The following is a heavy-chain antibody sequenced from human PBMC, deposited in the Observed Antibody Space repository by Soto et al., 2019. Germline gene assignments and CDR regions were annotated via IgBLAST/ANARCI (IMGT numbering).Heavy chain of an antibody. CDR2: IYYSGST. Sequence: QVQLQESGPGLVKPSETLSLTCTVSGGSISSYYWSWIRQPPGKGLEWIGYIYYSGSTNYNPSLTSRVTISVDTSKNQFSLKLSSVTAADTAVYYCVTMVRGVADYWGQGTLVTVSS. D-gene: IGHD3-10*01. CDR3: VTMVRGVADY. V-gene: IGHV4-59*08. J-gene: IGHJ4*02. CDR1: GGSISSYY.